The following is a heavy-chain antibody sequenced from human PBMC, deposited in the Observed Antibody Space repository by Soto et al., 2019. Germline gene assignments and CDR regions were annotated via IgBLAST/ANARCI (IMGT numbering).Heavy chain of an antibody. Sequence: PGGSLRLSCAASGLTFSSYSMNWVRQAPGKGLEWVSYISSSSITTYYADSVKGRFTISRDNAKNSLYLQMTNLRDEDTAVYYCANAINWNYPFDYWGQGTLVTVSS. V-gene: IGHV3-48*02. D-gene: IGHD1-7*01. CDR2: ISSSSITT. J-gene: IGHJ4*02. CDR3: ANAINWNYPFDY. CDR1: GLTFSSYS.